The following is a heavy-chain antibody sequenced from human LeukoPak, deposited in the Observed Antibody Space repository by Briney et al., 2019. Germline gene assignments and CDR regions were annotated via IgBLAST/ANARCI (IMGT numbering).Heavy chain of an antibody. CDR1: GYTFTGYY. CDR2: INPNSGGT. CDR3: ARYYYDSSGYYY. J-gene: IGHJ4*02. D-gene: IGHD3-22*01. V-gene: IGHV1-2*02. Sequence: GASVKVSRKASGYTFTGYYMHWVRQAPGQGLEWMGWINPNSGGTNYAQKFQGRVTMTRDTSISTAYMELSRLRSDDTAVYYCARYYYDSSGYYYWGQGTLVTVSS.